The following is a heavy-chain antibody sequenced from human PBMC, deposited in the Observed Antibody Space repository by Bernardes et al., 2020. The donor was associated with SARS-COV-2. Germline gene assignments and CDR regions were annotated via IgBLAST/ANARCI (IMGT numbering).Heavy chain of an antibody. J-gene: IGHJ6*02. CDR2: ISGSGAIT. CDR3: ANLIGPGTPDEDV. CDR1: GFTFSIYA. V-gene: IGHV3-23*01. Sequence: GGSLRLSCAASGFTFSIYAMSWVRQAPGKGLEWVSAISGSGAITYYADSVKGRFTISRDNSKNTLYLQMNSLRAEDTAEYYCANLIGPGTPDEDVWGQGTTVTVSS. D-gene: IGHD1-1*01.